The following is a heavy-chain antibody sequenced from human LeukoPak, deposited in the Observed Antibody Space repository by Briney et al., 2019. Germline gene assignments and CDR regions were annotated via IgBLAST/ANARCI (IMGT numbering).Heavy chain of an antibody. CDR3: ARDPTWDYYDHSDYNG. J-gene: IGHJ4*02. CDR2: ISSGNHYI. Sequence: GGSLRLSCAASGFTFSSYAMSWVRQSPSKGLEWVSSISSGNHYIYYAASVKGRFTISRDNAKNSLYLQMDSLRVEDTALYYCARDPTWDYYDHSDYNGWGQGTLVTVSS. D-gene: IGHD3-22*01. CDR1: GFTFSSYA. V-gene: IGHV3-21*01.